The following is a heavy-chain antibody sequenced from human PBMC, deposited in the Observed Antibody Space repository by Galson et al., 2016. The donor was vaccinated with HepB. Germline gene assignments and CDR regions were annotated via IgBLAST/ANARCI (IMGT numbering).Heavy chain of an antibody. D-gene: IGHD3-3*01. Sequence: SLRLSCAASGFAFSGFAMSWVRQAPGKGLEWVSSIGGSGTYTYYADSVKGRFTISRDNSQNTLFLHMNSLRAEDTAVYYCAQERFWSGYTYFDPWGQGTLVTVSS. CDR3: AQERFWSGYTYFDP. V-gene: IGHV3-23*01. CDR2: IGGSGTYT. J-gene: IGHJ5*02. CDR1: GFAFSGFA.